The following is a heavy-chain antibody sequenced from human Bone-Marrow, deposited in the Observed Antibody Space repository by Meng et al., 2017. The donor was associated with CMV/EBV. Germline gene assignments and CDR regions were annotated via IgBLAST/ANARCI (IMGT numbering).Heavy chain of an antibody. V-gene: IGHV1-69*05. D-gene: IGHD6-19*01. CDR3: AREGGESSVCLDY. Sequence: SVKVSCKASGGTFSSYAISWVRQAPGQGLEWMGGIIPIFGTANYAQKFQGRVTITTDESTSTAYMELSSLRSEDTAVYYCAREGGESSVCLDYWGQGTLVTVSS. J-gene: IGHJ4*02. CDR2: IIPIFGTA. CDR1: GGTFSSYA.